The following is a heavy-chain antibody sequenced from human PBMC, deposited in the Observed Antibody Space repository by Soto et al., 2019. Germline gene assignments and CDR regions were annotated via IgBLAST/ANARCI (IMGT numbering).Heavy chain of an antibody. J-gene: IGHJ3*02. V-gene: IGHV4-31*11. Sequence: SETLSLTCAVSGGSINTGGCYWSWIRQHPGKGLEWIGYIYYTGSTSYNPSLESRLTVSLDTSKNQFSLRLMSVTAADTAVYYCARESVRGKDSEAFDIWGQGTMVTVSS. CDR2: IYYTGST. CDR1: GGSINTGGCY. D-gene: IGHD2-21*01. CDR3: ARESVRGKDSEAFDI.